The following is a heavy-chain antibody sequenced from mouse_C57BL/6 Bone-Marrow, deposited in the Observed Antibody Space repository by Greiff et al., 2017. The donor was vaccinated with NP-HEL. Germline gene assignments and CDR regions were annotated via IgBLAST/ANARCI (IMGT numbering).Heavy chain of an antibody. D-gene: IGHD2-3*01. CDR1: GFTFSSYG. CDR2: ISSGGSYT. V-gene: IGHV5-6*01. Sequence: LVASGGDLVKPGGSLKLSCAASGFTFSSYGMSWVRQTPDKRLEWVATISSGGSYTYYPDSVKGRFTIPRDNAKNPLYLQMSSLKSWDPALYYCASPDDYYVAWFAYWGQGTLVTVSA. J-gene: IGHJ3*01. CDR3: ASPDDYYVAWFAY.